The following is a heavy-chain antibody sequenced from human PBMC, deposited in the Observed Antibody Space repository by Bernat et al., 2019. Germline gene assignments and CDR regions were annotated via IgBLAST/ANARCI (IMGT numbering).Heavy chain of an antibody. CDR3: AREISTSDSEHFQN. Sequence: EVQLVESGGGFVQPGGSLRLSCEASGFTFSSYEMNWVCQAPGKGLEWVSYTSSSGTTIYYADSVKRRFFISRDNAKNSLYLQMNSLRTEDTAVYYCAREISTSDSEHFQNWGQGTLVTVSS. D-gene: IGHD2-2*01. CDR1: GFTFSSYE. V-gene: IGHV3-48*03. CDR2: TSSSGTTI. J-gene: IGHJ1*01.